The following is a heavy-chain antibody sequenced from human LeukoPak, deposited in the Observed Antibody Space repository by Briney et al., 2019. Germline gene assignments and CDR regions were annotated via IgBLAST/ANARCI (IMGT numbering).Heavy chain of an antibody. V-gene: IGHV3-20*04. D-gene: IGHD3-22*01. CDR1: GFKFDDYG. CDR2: INWNGGSR. CDR3: ARGATSLPRIYSDKSGYKKVLDQNAFDI. J-gene: IGHJ3*02. Sequence: GGSLSLSCAASGFKFDDYGMSWVRQVPGKGLEWVSGINWNGGSRGYADSVKGRFTISRDNAKNSLYLEMNSLRAEDTAVYYCARGATSLPRIYSDKSGYKKVLDQNAFDIWGQGIMVTVSS.